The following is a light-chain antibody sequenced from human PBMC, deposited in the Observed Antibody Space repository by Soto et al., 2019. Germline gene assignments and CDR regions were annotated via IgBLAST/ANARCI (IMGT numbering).Light chain of an antibody. CDR1: QRVLYISDNKNY. CDR3: QQYYSIPLT. J-gene: IGKJ4*01. V-gene: IGKV4-1*01. Sequence: DIVMTQSPDSLAVSLGERATINCKSSQRVLYISDNKNYLAWYQQKPGQPPNLLIYWASTRESGVPDRFSGSGSGTDFTLTISSLQAEDVAVYYCQQYYSIPLTFGGGTKVEVK. CDR2: WAS.